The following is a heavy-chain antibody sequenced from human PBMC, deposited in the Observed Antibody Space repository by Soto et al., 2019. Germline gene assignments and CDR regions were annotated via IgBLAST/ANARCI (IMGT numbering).Heavy chain of an antibody. CDR3: GTTLEY. CDR1: GFTFSNYW. CDR2: INNDGSRT. J-gene: IGHJ4*02. V-gene: IGHV3-74*01. Sequence: PGGSLRLSCAASGFTFSNYWMHWVRQVPGEGLVWVSSINNDGSRTWYADSVRGRIAMSRDNARNLVYLQMNSLRAEDTAVYYCGTTLEYWGQGALVTVST. D-gene: IGHD1-1*01.